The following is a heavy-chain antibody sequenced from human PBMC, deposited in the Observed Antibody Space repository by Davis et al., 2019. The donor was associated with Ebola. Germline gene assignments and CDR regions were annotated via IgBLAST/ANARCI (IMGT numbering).Heavy chain of an antibody. CDR2: ISDDGANI. Sequence: PGGSLRLSCAASGFTFSTYTMHWVRQAPGKGLEWVAVISDDGANIYYAHSVRGRFTISRDNSKNTLYLQMNSLRAEDTAVYYCARDAGVGANIDFWGQGTLVTVSS. J-gene: IGHJ4*02. CDR3: ARDAGVGANIDF. D-gene: IGHD1-26*01. CDR1: GFTFSTYT. V-gene: IGHV3-30*04.